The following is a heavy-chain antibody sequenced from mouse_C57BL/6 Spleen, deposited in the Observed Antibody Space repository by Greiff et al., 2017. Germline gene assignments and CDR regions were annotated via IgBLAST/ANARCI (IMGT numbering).Heavy chain of an antibody. CDR2: IYPGDGDT. J-gene: IGHJ4*01. CDR1: GYAFSSSW. Sequence: QVQLQQSGPELVKPGASVKISCKASGYAFSSSWMNWVKQRPGKGLEWIGRIYPGDGDTNYNGKFKGKATLTADKSSSTAYMQLRSLTSEDSAVYFCAREDFYYDYDGYAMDYWGQGTSVTVSS. CDR3: AREDFYYDYDGYAMDY. D-gene: IGHD2-4*01. V-gene: IGHV1-82*01.